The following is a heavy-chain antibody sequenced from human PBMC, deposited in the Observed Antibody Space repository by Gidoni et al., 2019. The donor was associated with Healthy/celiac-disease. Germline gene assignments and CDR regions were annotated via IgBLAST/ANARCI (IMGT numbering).Heavy chain of an antibody. CDR1: GGTSSSYA. Sequence: QVQLVQSGAEVTKPGSSVKVSCKASGGTSSSYAISWVRQAPGQGLGWMGRIIPILGIANYAQKFQGRVTITADKSTSTAYMELSSLRSEDTAVYYCAREYCSSTSCYNSWFDPWGQGTLVTVSS. D-gene: IGHD2-2*02. J-gene: IGHJ5*02. CDR3: AREYCSSTSCYNSWFDP. V-gene: IGHV1-69*04. CDR2: IIPILGIA.